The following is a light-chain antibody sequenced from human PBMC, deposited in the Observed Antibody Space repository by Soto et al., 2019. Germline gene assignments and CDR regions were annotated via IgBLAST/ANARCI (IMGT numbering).Light chain of an antibody. CDR2: DVS. V-gene: IGLV2-14*01. Sequence: QSALTQPASVSGSPGQSITISCTGTSSDVGNYNYVSWYQQHPGKAPKLMIYDVSNRPSGVSNSFSGSKSGNTASLTISGLQAEDEADYYCSSYTSSSTLEVVFGGGTKLTVL. J-gene: IGLJ2*01. CDR1: SSDVGNYNY. CDR3: SSYTSSSTLEVV.